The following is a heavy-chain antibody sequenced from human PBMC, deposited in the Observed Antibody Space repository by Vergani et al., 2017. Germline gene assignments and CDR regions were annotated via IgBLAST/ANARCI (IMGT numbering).Heavy chain of an antibody. D-gene: IGHD6-19*01. CDR1: RYSFTSYW. J-gene: IGHJ6*02. CDR2: IDPSDSYT. CDR3: ARQVAVAGKWWGPYYYYGMDV. Sequence: EVQLVQSGAEVKKPGESLRISCKGSRYSFTSYWISWVRQMPGKGLEWMGRIDPSDSYTNYSPSFQGHVTISADKSISTAYLQWSSLKASATAMYYCARQVAVAGKWWGPYYYYGMDVWGQGTTVTVSS. V-gene: IGHV5-10-1*01.